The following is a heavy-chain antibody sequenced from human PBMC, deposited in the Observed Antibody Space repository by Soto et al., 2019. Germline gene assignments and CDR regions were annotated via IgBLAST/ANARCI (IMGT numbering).Heavy chain of an antibody. CDR1: GFTFSSYW. CDR3: ARATYYYGSGSYYYSP. J-gene: IGHJ5*02. V-gene: IGHV3-74*01. CDR2: INSDGSST. Sequence: GESLKISCAASGFTFSSYWMHWVRQAPGKGLVWVSRINSDGSSTSYADSVKGRFTISRDNAKNTLYLQMNSLRAEDTAVYYCARATYYYGSGSYYYSPWGQGTLVTVSS. D-gene: IGHD3-10*01.